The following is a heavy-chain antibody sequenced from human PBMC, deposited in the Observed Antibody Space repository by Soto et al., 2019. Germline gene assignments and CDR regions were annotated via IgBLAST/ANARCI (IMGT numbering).Heavy chain of an antibody. D-gene: IGHD3-22*01. Sequence: PGGSLRLSCAASGFTFSSCAMGWVRQAPGKGLEWVSIISGSGSSTYYADSVKGRFTISRDNAKNSLYLQMNSLRAEDTAVYYCARAFRPFSFSYDSSGLIDYWGQGTLVTVSS. CDR2: ISGSGSST. V-gene: IGHV3-23*01. CDR3: ARAFRPFSFSYDSSGLIDY. J-gene: IGHJ4*02. CDR1: GFTFSSCA.